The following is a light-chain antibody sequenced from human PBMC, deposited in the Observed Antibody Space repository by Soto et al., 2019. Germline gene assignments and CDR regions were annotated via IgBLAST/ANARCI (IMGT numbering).Light chain of an antibody. CDR2: LNSDGSH. CDR3: QTWGTGYWV. V-gene: IGLV4-69*01. Sequence: QAVVTQSPSASASLGASVKLTCTLNSGHSSNAIAWYQKQPEKGPRYLMKLNSDGSHTKKDGIPDRFSGSSSGAERYLTISSLQSEDEAEYYCQTWGTGYWVFGGGTKVTVL. CDR1: SGHSSNA. J-gene: IGLJ3*02.